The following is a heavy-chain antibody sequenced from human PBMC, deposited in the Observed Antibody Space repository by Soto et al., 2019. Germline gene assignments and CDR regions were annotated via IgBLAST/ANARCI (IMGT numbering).Heavy chain of an antibody. D-gene: IGHD2-15*01. J-gene: IGHJ5*02. CDR1: GGSISSYY. V-gene: IGHV4-59*08. Sequence: SGTLSLTCTVSGGSISSYYWSWIRQPPGKGLEWIGYIYYSGSTNYNPSLKSRVTISVDTSKNQFSLKLSSVTAADTAVYYCARLILLFDEDNWFDPWGQGTLVTVSS. CDR3: ARLILLFDEDNWFDP. CDR2: IYYSGST.